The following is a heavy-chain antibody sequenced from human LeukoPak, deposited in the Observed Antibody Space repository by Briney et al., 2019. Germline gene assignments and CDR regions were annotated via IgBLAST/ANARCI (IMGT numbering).Heavy chain of an antibody. D-gene: IGHD4-17*01. Sequence: SETLSLTCTVSGGSISSYYWSWIRQPPGKGLEWIGYIYYSGSTNSNPSLKSRVTMSLDTSKNQFSLKLSSVTAADTAVYYCARSTYGDYVPFDYWGQGTLVTVSS. J-gene: IGHJ4*02. CDR3: ARSTYGDYVPFDY. CDR2: IYYSGST. CDR1: GGSISSYY. V-gene: IGHV4-59*08.